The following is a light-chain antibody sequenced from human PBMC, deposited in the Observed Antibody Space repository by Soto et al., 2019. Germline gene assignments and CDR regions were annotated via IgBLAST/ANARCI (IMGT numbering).Light chain of an antibody. Sequence: DIVMTQTPLSSPVTLGQPASISCRSIQSLVHSDGNTYLNWLQQRPGQPPRLLIYKVSNRFFGVPDRFSGSGAGTHFTLKINRVEAEDVGVYYCMQVTQPTWTFGQGTKV. J-gene: IGKJ1*01. CDR3: MQVTQPTWT. CDR1: QSLVHSDGNTY. CDR2: KVS. V-gene: IGKV2-24*01.